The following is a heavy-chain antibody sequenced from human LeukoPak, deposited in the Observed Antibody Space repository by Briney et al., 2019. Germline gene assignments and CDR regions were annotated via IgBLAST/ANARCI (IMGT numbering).Heavy chain of an antibody. D-gene: IGHD3-22*01. CDR1: GFTFSSYG. J-gene: IGHJ5*02. V-gene: IGHV3-30*02. Sequence: PGGSLRLSCAAPGFTFSSYGMHWVRQAPGKGLEWVAFIRYDGSNKYYADSVKGRFTISRDNSKNTLYLQMNSLRAEDTAVYYCARGEDSSGYRNWFDPWGQGTLVTVSS. CDR2: IRYDGSNK. CDR3: ARGEDSSGYRNWFDP.